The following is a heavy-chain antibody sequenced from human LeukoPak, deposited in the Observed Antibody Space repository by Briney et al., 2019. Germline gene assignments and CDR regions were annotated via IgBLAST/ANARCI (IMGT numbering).Heavy chain of an antibody. V-gene: IGHV4-59*01. J-gene: IGHJ4*02. CDR3: ARAARGYSYVFDY. CDR1: GGSISSYY. CDR2: IYYSGTT. Sequence: PSETLSLTCTVSGGSISSYYWSWIRQPPGKGLEWIGYIYYSGTTNYNPSLKSRVTISVDTSKNQFSLRLSSVTAADTAVYYCARAARGYSYVFDYWGQGTLVTVSS. D-gene: IGHD5-18*01.